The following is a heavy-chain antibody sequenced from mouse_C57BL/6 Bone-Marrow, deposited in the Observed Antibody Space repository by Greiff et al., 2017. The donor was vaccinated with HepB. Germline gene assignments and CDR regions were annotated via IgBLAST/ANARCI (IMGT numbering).Heavy chain of an antibody. J-gene: IGHJ3*01. CDR1: GYTFTSYW. CDR2: IDPSDSYT. Sequence: QVQLQQPGAELVMPGASVKLSCKASGYTFTSYWMHWVKQRPGQGLEWIGEIDPSDSYTNYNQKFKGKSTLTVDKSSSTAYMQLNSLTSEDSAVYYCARGGGFAYWGQGTLVTVSA. CDR3: ARGGGFAY. V-gene: IGHV1-69*01.